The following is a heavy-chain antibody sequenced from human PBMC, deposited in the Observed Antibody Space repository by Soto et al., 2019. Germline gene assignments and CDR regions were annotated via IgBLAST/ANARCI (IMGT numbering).Heavy chain of an antibody. CDR3: AKDTAMASLDY. J-gene: IGHJ4*02. CDR1: GFTFSSYG. Sequence: ESGGGVVQPGRSLRLSCAASGFTFSSYGMHWVRQAPGKGLEWVAVISYDGSSKYYADSVKGRFTISRDNSKNTLYLQMNSLRAEDTAVYYCAKDTAMASLDYWGQGTLVTVSS. CDR2: ISYDGSSK. V-gene: IGHV3-30*18. D-gene: IGHD5-18*01.